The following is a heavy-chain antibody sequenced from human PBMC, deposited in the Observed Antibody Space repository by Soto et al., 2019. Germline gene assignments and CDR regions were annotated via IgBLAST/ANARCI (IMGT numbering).Heavy chain of an antibody. D-gene: IGHD3-3*01. CDR3: ARGGGVGVAGSAAFDM. CDR2: INPATGAA. V-gene: IGHV1-2*02. Sequence: QLHLVQSGAVVKKPGASVTVSCSASGYPVTAYYMHWVRQAPGRGLEWMGGINPATGAAKYTQTFRGRGTMTRDTSTSTVFMELSGLKSEDTAVFYCARGGGVGVAGSAAFDMWGQGTLVTVSS. J-gene: IGHJ3*02. CDR1: GYPVTAYY.